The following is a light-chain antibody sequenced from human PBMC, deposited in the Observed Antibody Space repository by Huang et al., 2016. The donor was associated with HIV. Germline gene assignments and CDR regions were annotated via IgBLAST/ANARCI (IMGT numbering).Light chain of an antibody. V-gene: IGKV1-39*01. CDR3: QQSYSLPRT. J-gene: IGKJ1*01. CDR2: AAS. Sequence: DIQMTQSPSSLSASVGDRVTITCRASQSISSYLNWYQQEPLKAPKLLIDAASTLQSGVPSRFSGRGSGTEYTLTISNLQPEDSAIYFCQQSYSLPRTFGQGTKVEIK. CDR1: QSISSY.